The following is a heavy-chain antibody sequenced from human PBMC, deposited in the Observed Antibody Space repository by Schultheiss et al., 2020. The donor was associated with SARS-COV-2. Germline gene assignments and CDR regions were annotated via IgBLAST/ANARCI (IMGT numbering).Heavy chain of an antibody. CDR1: GGTFSSYG. CDR3: ARVRYCSSTSCSKHAYYYYGMDV. J-gene: IGHJ6*02. D-gene: IGHD2-2*01. CDR2: ISAYNGNT. Sequence: GESLKISCKASGGTFSSYGISWVRQAPGQGLEWMGWISAYNGNTNYAQKLQGRVTMTTDTSTSTAYMELRSLRSDDTAVYYCARVRYCSSTSCSKHAYYYYGMDVWGQGTTVTVSS. V-gene: IGHV1-18*01.